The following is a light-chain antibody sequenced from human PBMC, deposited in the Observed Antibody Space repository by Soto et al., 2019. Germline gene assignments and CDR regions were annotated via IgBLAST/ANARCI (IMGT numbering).Light chain of an antibody. Sequence: EIVLTQPPGTLSLSPGEGATLSCRASQSISNTFLAWYQQRPGQAPRILIYGASRRATGIPDRFSGSGSGTDFTLTISRLEPEGFALYYCQQYYSSWTFGQGTKVEMK. J-gene: IGKJ1*01. CDR1: QSISNTF. V-gene: IGKV3-20*01. CDR3: QQYYSSWT. CDR2: GAS.